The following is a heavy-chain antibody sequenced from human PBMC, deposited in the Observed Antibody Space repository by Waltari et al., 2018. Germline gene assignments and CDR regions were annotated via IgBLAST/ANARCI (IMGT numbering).Heavy chain of an antibody. CDR1: GFTFSSYA. D-gene: IGHD4-17*01. Sequence: VQLVESGGGLVQPGGSLRLSCAASGFTFSSYAMSWIRQHPGKGLEWFGYIYYSGRTNYNPTLKGRVTRSEETSKNQGALKLSSVTAADTAVYYCARVRTSPRWARRQPDAFDIWGQGTMVTVSS. CDR2: IYYSGRT. CDR3: ARVRTSPRWARRQPDAFDI. V-gene: IGHV4-31*02. J-gene: IGHJ3*02.